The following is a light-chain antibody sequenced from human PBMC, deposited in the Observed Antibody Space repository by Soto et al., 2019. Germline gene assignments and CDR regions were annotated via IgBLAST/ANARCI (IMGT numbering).Light chain of an antibody. CDR2: AAS. CDR3: QPSYSSLRP. J-gene: IGKJ3*01. V-gene: IGKV1-39*01. CDR1: HSSNSF. Sequence: DIQMTQSPSSLSASVGDTVIITCRASHSSNSFLNWYQQKPGKAPKLLIYAASALQSVVPSRFSGSGSGTDFTLPLTAFQPDAVATNYYQPSYSSLRPFCPG.